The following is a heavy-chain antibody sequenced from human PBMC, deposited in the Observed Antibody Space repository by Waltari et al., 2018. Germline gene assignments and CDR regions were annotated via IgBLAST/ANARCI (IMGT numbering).Heavy chain of an antibody. CDR1: GFILSNYG. CDR3: AKDAFGNTYLDY. Sequence: QVQLVASGGGVVQPGKSLSLSCVASGFILSNYGMHWVRQTPGRGLEWVALTWSDGSVEYYADSVRGRFTVSRDNSKNILYLDMDSLRVDDTATYYCAKDAFGNTYLDYWGQGTLVTVSS. D-gene: IGHD3-10*01. J-gene: IGHJ4*02. V-gene: IGHV3-33*03. CDR2: TWSDGSVE.